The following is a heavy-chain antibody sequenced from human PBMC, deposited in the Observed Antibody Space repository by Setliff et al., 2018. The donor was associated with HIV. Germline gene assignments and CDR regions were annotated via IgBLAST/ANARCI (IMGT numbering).Heavy chain of an antibody. CDR2: ISNDGTRT. D-gene: IGHD5-12*01. Sequence: SLTCSCAASGFTFSSYWMHWVRQAPGKGLVWVSHISNDGTRTNYADSVKGRFSISRDNAKNTLYLQMNNLRAEDTAVYYCVTSPNIVSRWGQGTLVTVSS. CDR3: VTSPNIVSR. J-gene: IGHJ4*02. CDR1: GFTFSSYW. V-gene: IGHV3-74*01.